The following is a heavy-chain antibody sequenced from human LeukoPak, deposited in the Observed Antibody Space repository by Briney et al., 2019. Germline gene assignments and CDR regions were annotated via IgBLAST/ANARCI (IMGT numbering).Heavy chain of an antibody. J-gene: IGHJ6*02. CDR2: ISSSGRTI. CDR1: GFTFSSYE. Sequence: GGSLRLSCAAPGFTFSSYEMNWVRQAPGKGLEWVSYISSSGRTIYCAYAVKGHYTITRVNAKNSLYLQMNRLRAEDTAVYYCARESAMDVWGQGTTVTVSS. CDR3: ARESAMDV. V-gene: IGHV3-48*03.